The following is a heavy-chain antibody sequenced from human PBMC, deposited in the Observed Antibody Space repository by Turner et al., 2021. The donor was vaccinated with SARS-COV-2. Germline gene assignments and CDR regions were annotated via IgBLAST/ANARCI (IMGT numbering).Heavy chain of an antibody. J-gene: IGHJ4*02. CDR2: ISGSGGST. CDR1: GFPFSSNA. V-gene: IGHV3-23*01. CDR3: AKADRIMIVVVITLFDY. D-gene: IGHD3-22*01. Sequence: EVQLLESGGGLVQPGGSLRLSCAASGFPFSSNAMSWVRQAPGKGLEWVSAISGSGGSTYYADSVKGRFTISRDNSKNTLYLQMNSLRAEDTAVYYCAKADRIMIVVVITLFDYWGQGTLVTVSS.